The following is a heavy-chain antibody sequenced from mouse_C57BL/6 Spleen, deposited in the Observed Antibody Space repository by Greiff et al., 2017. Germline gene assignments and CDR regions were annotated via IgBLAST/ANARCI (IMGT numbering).Heavy chain of an antibody. V-gene: IGHV7-3*01. J-gene: IGHJ2*01. D-gene: IGHD1-1*01. Sequence: DVMLVESGGGLVQPGGSLSLSCAASGFTFTDYYMSWVRQPPGKALEWLGFIRNKANGYTTEYSASVKGRFTISRDNSQSILYLQMNALRAEDSATYYCARYMITTDYFDYWGQGTTLTVSS. CDR2: IRNKANGYTT. CDR1: GFTFTDYY. CDR3: ARYMITTDYFDY.